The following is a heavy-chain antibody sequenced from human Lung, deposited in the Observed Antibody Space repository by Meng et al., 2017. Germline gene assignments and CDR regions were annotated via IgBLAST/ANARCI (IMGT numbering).Heavy chain of an antibody. Sequence: QAQLRVSGPGLVKPSGTLSLTCAVSGGSISSSNWWSWVRQPPGKGLEWIGEIYHSGSTNYNPSLKSRVTISVDKSKNQFSLKLSSVTAADTAVYYCARGSITMVRGVSVFDPWGQGTLVTVSS. D-gene: IGHD3-10*01. CDR1: GGSISSSNW. CDR3: ARGSITMVRGVSVFDP. J-gene: IGHJ5*02. CDR2: IYHSGST. V-gene: IGHV4-4*02.